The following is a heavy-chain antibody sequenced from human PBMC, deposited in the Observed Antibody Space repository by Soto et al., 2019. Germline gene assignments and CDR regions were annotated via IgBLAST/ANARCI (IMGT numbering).Heavy chain of an antibody. CDR2: ISWDGGST. CDR3: AKDSSSVLRYFDKLQNGPTLNYYYYGMDV. CDR1: GFTFDDYT. V-gene: IGHV3-43*01. D-gene: IGHD3-9*01. J-gene: IGHJ6*02. Sequence: GGSLRLSCAASGFTFDDYTMHWVRQAPGKGLEWVSLISWDGGSTYYADSVKGRFTISRDNSKNSLYLQMNSLRTEDTALYYCAKDSSSVLRYFDKLQNGPTLNYYYYGMDVWGQGTTVTVSS.